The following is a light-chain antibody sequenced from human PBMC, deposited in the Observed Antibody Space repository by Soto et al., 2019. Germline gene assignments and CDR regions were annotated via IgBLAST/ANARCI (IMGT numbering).Light chain of an antibody. V-gene: IGKV3-15*01. CDR3: QQYNNWPPLT. Sequence: EIVMTQSPATLSVSPGERATLSCRASQSVSSNLAWYQQKPGQAPRLLIYGASTRAIGIPARFSGSGSGTEFTLTISSLQSEDFAVYYCQQYNNWPPLTFGGGTKVKIK. CDR2: GAS. CDR1: QSVSSN. J-gene: IGKJ4*01.